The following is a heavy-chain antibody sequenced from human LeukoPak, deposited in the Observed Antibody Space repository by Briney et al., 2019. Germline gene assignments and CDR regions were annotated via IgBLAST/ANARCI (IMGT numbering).Heavy chain of an antibody. CDR3: ARGHTYYDFWSGYYFGY. V-gene: IGHV4-34*01. CDR2: INHSGST. Sequence: ASETLSLICAVYGGSFSGYYWSWIRQPPGKGLEWIGEINHSGSTNYNPSLKSRVTISVDTSKNQFSLKLSSVTAADTAVYYCARGHTYYDFWSGYYFGYWGQGTLVTVSS. D-gene: IGHD3-3*01. CDR1: GGSFSGYY. J-gene: IGHJ4*02.